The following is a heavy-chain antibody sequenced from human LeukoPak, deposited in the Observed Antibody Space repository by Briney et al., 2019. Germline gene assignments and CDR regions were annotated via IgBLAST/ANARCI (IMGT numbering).Heavy chain of an antibody. CDR3: ARGETYYYDSSGYNNWFDP. D-gene: IGHD3-22*01. Sequence: SETLSLTCTGSGGAISSDYWSWIREPPGKGLVGLGYNYYSGSTNYNPSLKSRVTISVDTSKNQFSLKLSSVAAADTAVYYCARGETYYYDSSGYNNWFDPWGQGTLVTVSS. J-gene: IGHJ5*02. V-gene: IGHV4-59*01. CDR1: GGAISSDY. CDR2: NYYSGST.